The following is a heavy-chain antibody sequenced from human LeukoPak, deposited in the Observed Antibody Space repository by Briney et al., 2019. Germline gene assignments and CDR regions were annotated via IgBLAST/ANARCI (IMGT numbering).Heavy chain of an antibody. D-gene: IGHD2-2*01. CDR3: APPGLLGYCSSAICAPPGY. J-gene: IGHJ4*02. Sequence: PGGSLRLSCAASGFTFSDYYMSWIRQAPGKGLEWVSYISGSSTHTNYADSVKGRFTISRDNAKKSLYLQMNSLRAEDTAVYYCAPPGLLGYCSSAICAPPGYWGQGTLVTVSS. CDR1: GFTFSDYY. V-gene: IGHV3-11*03. CDR2: ISGSSTHT.